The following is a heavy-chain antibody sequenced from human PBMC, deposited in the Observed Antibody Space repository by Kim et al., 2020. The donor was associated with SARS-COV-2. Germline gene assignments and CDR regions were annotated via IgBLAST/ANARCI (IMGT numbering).Heavy chain of an antibody. J-gene: IGHJ4*02. Sequence: SETLSLTCTVSGGSINRYYWSWIRQPPGKGLEWIGYIYYSGSTNYNPSLKSRVTISVDTSKNQFSLKLSSVTAADTAVYYCARWVGTTYYFDYWGQGTLVTVSS. CDR3: ARWVGTTYYFDY. CDR2: IYYSGST. D-gene: IGHD1-1*01. V-gene: IGHV4-59*13. CDR1: GGSINRYY.